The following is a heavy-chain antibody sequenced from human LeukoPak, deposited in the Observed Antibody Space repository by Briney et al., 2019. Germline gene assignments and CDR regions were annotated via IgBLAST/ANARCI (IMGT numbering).Heavy chain of an antibody. CDR2: IWYDGSNK. J-gene: IGHJ3*02. D-gene: IGHD3-3*01. V-gene: IGHV3-33*01. CDR1: GFIYSKYG. Sequence: PGGSLSLSRPSTGFIYSKYGMHWVRQAGSRERDGVAVIWYDGSNKYFADTVKGRFTLFRDNSKKKLYLQMKRQTAEDRAVYYCAGSGYSKDAFDIWGQGTMVTVSS. CDR3: AGSGYSKDAFDI.